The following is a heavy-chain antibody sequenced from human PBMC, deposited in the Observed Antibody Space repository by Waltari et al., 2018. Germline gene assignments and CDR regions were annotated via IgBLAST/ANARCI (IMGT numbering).Heavy chain of an antibody. D-gene: IGHD2-21*01. CDR3: ARDKYCGGDCYYDNGMDV. V-gene: IGHV1-69*01. CDR1: GGPFSSYA. CDR2: IIPIFGTA. J-gene: IGHJ6*02. Sequence: QVQLVQSGAEVKKPGSSVTVSCKASGGPFSSYAIRWVRQAPGQGLEWMGGIIPIFGTANYAQKFQGRVTITADESTSTAYMELSSLRSEDTAVYYCARDKYCGGDCYYDNGMDVWGQGTTVTVSS.